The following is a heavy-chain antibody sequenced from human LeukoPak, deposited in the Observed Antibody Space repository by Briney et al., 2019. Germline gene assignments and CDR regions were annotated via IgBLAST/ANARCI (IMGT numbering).Heavy chain of an antibody. J-gene: IGHJ4*02. CDR2: ISGDGVST. CDR3: AKDLARYCSSTSCRPNY. CDR1: GFTFSSYA. D-gene: IGHD2-2*01. Sequence: GGSLRLSCAASGFTFSSYAMSWVRQAPGKGLEWVSGISGDGVSTYYADSVKGRFTVTRDKSKNMLFLQMNSLRAEDTAVYYCAKDLARYCSSTSCRPNYWGQGTLVTVSS. V-gene: IGHV3-23*01.